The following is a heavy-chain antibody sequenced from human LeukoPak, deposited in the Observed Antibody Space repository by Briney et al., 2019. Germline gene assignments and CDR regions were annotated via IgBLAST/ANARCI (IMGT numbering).Heavy chain of an antibody. V-gene: IGHV3-48*04. J-gene: IGHJ4*02. CDR3: ARDGRGWPLGY. D-gene: IGHD5-24*01. CDR2: ISNDGEAI. CDR1: GFTFSSYS. Sequence: GGSLRLSCAASGFTFSSYSMNWVRQAPGKGLEFISYISNDGEAIHYADSVKGRFTISRDNAKSSLYLQMNDLRAEDTAVYYCARDGRGWPLGYWGQGTLVTVSS.